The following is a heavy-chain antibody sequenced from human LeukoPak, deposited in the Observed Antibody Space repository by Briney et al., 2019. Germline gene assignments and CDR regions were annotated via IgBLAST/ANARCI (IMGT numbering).Heavy chain of an antibody. J-gene: IGHJ4*02. Sequence: ASVKVSCKASGYTFTSYDINWVRQATGQGLEWMGWMNPNSGNTGYAQKFQGRVTLTRNTSISTAYMELSSLRSEDAAVYCCARGLGRTAMVTRGEVRFDYWGQGTLVTVSS. CDR1: GYTFTSYD. V-gene: IGHV1-8*01. D-gene: IGHD5-18*01. CDR2: MNPNSGNT. CDR3: ARGLGRTAMVTRGEVRFDY.